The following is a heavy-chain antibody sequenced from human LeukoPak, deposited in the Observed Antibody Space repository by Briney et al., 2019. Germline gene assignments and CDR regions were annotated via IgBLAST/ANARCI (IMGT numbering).Heavy chain of an antibody. CDR3: ARAVPAPGTPENAFDI. V-gene: IGHV1-18*01. CDR2: ISAYNGNT. CDR1: GYTFTSYG. D-gene: IGHD6-13*01. J-gene: IGHJ3*02. Sequence: ASVKVSCKASGYTFTSYGISWVRQAPGQGLEWMGWISAYNGNTNYAQKLQGRVTMTTDTSTSTAYMELRSLRSDDTALYYCARAVPAPGTPENAFDIWGQGTLVTVSS.